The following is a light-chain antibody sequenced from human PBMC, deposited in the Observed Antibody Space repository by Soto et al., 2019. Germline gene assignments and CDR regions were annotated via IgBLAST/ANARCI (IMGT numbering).Light chain of an antibody. Sequence: EIVFTQSPSTLSLSPGERATLSCRASQSVGNNLAWYQQKPGQAPGLLIYEASTRATGIPARFSGSGSGTDFTLTISSLEPEDFAVYYCQQHANWPLTFGGGTKVDIK. V-gene: IGKV3-11*01. J-gene: IGKJ4*01. CDR2: EAS. CDR1: QSVGNN. CDR3: QQHANWPLT.